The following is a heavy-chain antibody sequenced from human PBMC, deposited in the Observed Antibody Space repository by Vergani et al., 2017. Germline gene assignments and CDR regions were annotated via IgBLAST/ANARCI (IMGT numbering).Heavy chain of an antibody. V-gene: IGHV3-23*04. Sequence: LVESGGGLVQPGGSLRLSCAASSFSVSSHYMTWVRQAPGKGLEWVSSVSGSSATPYYADSVKGRFIISRDNSKNTLHLQMNSLRADDTAVYYCTKGSRGYTGYFFDYWGQGTLATVSS. J-gene: IGHJ4*02. CDR2: VSGSSATP. CDR1: SFSVSSHY. CDR3: TKGSRGYTGYFFDY. D-gene: IGHD5-12*01.